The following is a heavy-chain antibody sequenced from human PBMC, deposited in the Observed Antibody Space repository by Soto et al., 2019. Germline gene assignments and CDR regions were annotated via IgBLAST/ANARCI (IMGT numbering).Heavy chain of an antibody. J-gene: IGHJ6*02. CDR3: AREGIATRDYYYYGMDV. CDR1: GYTFTSYY. Sequence: ASVKVSCKASGYTFTSYYMHWVRQAPGQGLEWMGIINPSGGSTSYAQKFQGRVTMTRDTSTSTVYMELSSLRSEDTAGYYCAREGIATRDYYYYGMDVWGQGTTVTVSS. CDR2: INPSGGST. V-gene: IGHV1-46*01. D-gene: IGHD6-13*01.